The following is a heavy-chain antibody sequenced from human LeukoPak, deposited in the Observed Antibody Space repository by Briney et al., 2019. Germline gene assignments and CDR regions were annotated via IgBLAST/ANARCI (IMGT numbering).Heavy chain of an antibody. CDR2: IYYSGST. V-gene: IGHV4-61*08. J-gene: IGHJ4*02. CDR3: ARSGGYSSGWLV. CDR1: GGSISSGGHS. D-gene: IGHD6-19*01. Sequence: SETLSLTCTVSGGSISSGGHSWSWIRQPPGKGLEWIGYIYYSGSTKYNPSLKSRVTISVDTSKNQFSLKLSSVTAADTAVYYCARSGGYSSGWLVWGQGILVAVSS.